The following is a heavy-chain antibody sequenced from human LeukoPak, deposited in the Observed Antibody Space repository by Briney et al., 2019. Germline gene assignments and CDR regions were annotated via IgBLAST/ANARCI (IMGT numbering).Heavy chain of an antibody. CDR3: AREGIAGLAVYYYYGMDV. V-gene: IGHV1-46*01. CDR1: GYTFTSYY. Sequence: ASVKVSCKASGYTFTSYYMHWVRQAPGQGLEWMGIINPSGGSTSYAQKFQGRVTMTRDTSTSTVYMELSSLRSEDTAVYYCAREGIAGLAVYYYYGMDVWGQGTTVTISS. J-gene: IGHJ6*02. CDR2: INPSGGST. D-gene: IGHD5/OR15-5a*01.